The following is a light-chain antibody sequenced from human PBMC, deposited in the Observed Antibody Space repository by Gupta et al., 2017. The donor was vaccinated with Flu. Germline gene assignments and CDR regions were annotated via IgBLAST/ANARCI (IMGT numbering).Light chain of an antibody. CDR3: CTFTGSVI. Sequence: QSALTQPASVSGSPGQSITISCTGTGPSIGGYNFVSWYQQPPGKVPKLLIYEDTERPSGVSDRFSASKSGSTASLTISGLQAEDECDYYCCTFTGSVIFGGGTKLTVL. CDR1: GPSIGGYNF. CDR2: EDT. V-gene: IGLV2-23*01. J-gene: IGLJ2*01.